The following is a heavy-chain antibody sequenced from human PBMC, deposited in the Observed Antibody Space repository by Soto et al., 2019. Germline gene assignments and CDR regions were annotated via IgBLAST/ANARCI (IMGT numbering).Heavy chain of an antibody. J-gene: IGHJ4*02. CDR3: ARVPLHRGRFRRFDY. V-gene: IGHV1-18*01. Sequence: QVQLVQSGAEVKKPGASVKVSCKASGYTFTSYGISWVRQAPGQGLEWMGWINAYNGNTNYAQKLPGRVTQTQEHSTNQGSMELRHLRSGGTAGYYFARVPLHRGRFRRFDYWGQGTLVTVSS. CDR1: GYTFTSYG. D-gene: IGHD3-10*01. CDR2: INAYNGNT.